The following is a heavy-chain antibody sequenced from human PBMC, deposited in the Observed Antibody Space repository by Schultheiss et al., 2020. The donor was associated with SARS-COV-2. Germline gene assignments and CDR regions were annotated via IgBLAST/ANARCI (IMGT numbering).Heavy chain of an antibody. J-gene: IGHJ6*02. D-gene: IGHD5-18*01. CDR3: ARVDLETALVGGLDV. CDR1: GASVSSGSYY. Sequence: SETLSLTCSVSGASVSSGSYYWSWIRQSPGRGLEWIGYIYLSGGTRYHPSLKSRVTISLDTSKNHFFLKLTSVTAADTAVYFCARVDLETALVGGLDVWGQGSTVTVSS. CDR2: IYLSGGT. V-gene: IGHV4-61*03.